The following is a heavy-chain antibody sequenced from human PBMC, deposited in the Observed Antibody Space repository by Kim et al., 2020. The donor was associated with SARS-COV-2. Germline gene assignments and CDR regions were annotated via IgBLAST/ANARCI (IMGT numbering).Heavy chain of an antibody. CDR3: ARGASLLLWFGESLDAFDI. J-gene: IGHJ3*02. Sequence: GRITISRDNDKNSLYLQMNSLRAEDTAVYYCARGASLLLWFGESLDAFDIWGQGTMVTVSS. V-gene: IGHV3-11*06. D-gene: IGHD3-10*01.